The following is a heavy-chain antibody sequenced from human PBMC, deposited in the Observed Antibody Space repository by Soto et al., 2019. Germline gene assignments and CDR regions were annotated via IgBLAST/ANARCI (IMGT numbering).Heavy chain of an antibody. V-gene: IGHV3-30*18. CDR1: GFTLSTYG. CDR3: AKVSGITAFDI. Sequence: GGPLRLSCAASGFTLSTYGMHWVRQAPGKGLEWVALISYDGSNKYYADSVKGRFTISRDNSKNTLYLQMNSLRAEDTAVYYCAKVSGITAFDIWGQGTMVTVSS. D-gene: IGHD1-20*01. CDR2: ISYDGSNK. J-gene: IGHJ3*02.